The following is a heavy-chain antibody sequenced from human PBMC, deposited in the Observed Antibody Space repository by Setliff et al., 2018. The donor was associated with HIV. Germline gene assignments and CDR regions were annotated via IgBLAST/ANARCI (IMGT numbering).Heavy chain of an antibody. CDR2: INTHTGSP. J-gene: IGHJ5*02. V-gene: IGHV7-4-1*02. D-gene: IGHD4-17*01. CDR1: GYTSINYA. Sequence: ASVKVSCKASGYTSINYAMNWVRQAPGQGLEWMGWINTHTGSPTYAQAFTGRFVFSVDTSVTTAYLQISSLKADDTAVYYCARALYGDYGGDINWLDPWGQGTLVTVSS. CDR3: ARALYGDYGGDINWLDP.